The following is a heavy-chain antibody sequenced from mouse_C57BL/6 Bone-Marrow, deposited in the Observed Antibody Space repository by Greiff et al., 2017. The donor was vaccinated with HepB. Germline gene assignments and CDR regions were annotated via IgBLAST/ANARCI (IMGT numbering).Heavy chain of an antibody. CDR2: ISSGGSYT. CDR3: ARHSITTVVVLDY. V-gene: IGHV5-6*01. D-gene: IGHD1-1*01. Sequence: EVQLQQSGGGLVKPGGSLKLSCAASGFTFSSYGMSWVRQTPDKRLEWVATISSGGSYTYYPDSVKGRFTISRDNAKNTLYLQMSSLKSEDTAMYYCARHSITTVVVLDYWGQGTTLTVSS. CDR1: GFTFSSYG. J-gene: IGHJ2*01.